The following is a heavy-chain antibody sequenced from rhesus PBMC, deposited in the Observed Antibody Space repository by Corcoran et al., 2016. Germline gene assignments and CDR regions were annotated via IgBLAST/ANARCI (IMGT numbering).Heavy chain of an antibody. D-gene: IGHD3-16*01. Sequence: QVQLQESGPGLVKPSETLSLTCAVPGGSISDDYYWSWIRQPPGKGLEWIGYIYGSGGGTNYNPSLKNRVTISIDTSKNQFSLKLSSVTAADTAVYYCARQGSYYYYGLDSWGQGVVITVSS. CDR2: IYGSGGGT. J-gene: IGHJ6*01. CDR3: ARQGSYYYYGLDS. CDR1: GGSISDDYY. V-gene: IGHV4-106*01.